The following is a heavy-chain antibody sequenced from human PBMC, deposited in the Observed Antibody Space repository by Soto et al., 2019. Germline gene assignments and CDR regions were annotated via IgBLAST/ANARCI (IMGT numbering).Heavy chain of an antibody. V-gene: IGHV3-23*01. CDR3: AKDRRDFDWLLYRALNDY. Sequence: GGSLRLSCAASGFTFSSYAMSWVRHAPGKGLEWVSAISGSGGSTYYADSVKGRFTISRDNSKNTLYLQMNSLRAEDTAVYYCAKDRRDFDWLLYRALNDYWGQGTLVTVSS. CDR1: GFTFSSYA. CDR2: ISGSGGST. D-gene: IGHD3-9*01. J-gene: IGHJ4*02.